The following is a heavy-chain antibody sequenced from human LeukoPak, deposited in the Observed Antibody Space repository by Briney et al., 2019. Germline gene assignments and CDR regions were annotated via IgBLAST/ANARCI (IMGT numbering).Heavy chain of an antibody. V-gene: IGHV3-33*01. CDR2: IWYDGSNK. CDR3: ARQYYDYVWGSYRYPFDY. CDR1: GFTFSSYG. D-gene: IGHD3-16*02. J-gene: IGHJ4*02. Sequence: PGGSLRLSCAASGFTFSSYGMHWVRQAPGKGLEWVAVIWYDGSNKYYADSVKGRFTISRDNSKNTLYLQMNSLRAEDTAVYYCARQYYDYVWGSYRYPFDYWGQGTLVTVSS.